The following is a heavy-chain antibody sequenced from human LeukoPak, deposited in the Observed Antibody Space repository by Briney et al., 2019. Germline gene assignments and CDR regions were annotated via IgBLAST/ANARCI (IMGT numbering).Heavy chain of an antibody. D-gene: IGHD3-22*01. CDR2: IYTSGST. Sequence: SQTLSLTCTVSGGSISSGSYYWSWIRQPAGKGLEWIGRIYTSGSTNYNPSLKSRVTISIDTSKNQFSLKLSSVTAADTAVYYCARYYYDSSGRKGFDYWGQGTLVTVSS. V-gene: IGHV4-61*02. J-gene: IGHJ4*02. CDR3: ARYYYDSSGRKGFDY. CDR1: GGSISSGSYY.